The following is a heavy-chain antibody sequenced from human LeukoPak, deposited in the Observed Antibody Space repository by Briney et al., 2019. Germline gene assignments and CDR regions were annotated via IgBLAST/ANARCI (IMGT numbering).Heavy chain of an antibody. CDR3: AKDSGSGFGELPS. CDR1: GLTFSSYA. D-gene: IGHD3-10*01. Sequence: PGGSLRLSCAASGLTFSSYAMSWVRQAPGKGLEWVSAISGSGGSTYYADSVKGRFTISRDNSKNTLYLQMNSLRAEDTAVYYCAKDSGSGFGELPSWGQGTLVTVSS. CDR2: ISGSGGST. J-gene: IGHJ4*02. V-gene: IGHV3-23*01.